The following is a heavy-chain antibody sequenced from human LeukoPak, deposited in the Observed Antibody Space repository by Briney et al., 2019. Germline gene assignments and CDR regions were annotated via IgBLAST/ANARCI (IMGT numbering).Heavy chain of an antibody. CDR3: ARDRADSSGLDV. D-gene: IGHD6-19*01. CDR1: GYTFAAYY. CDR2: INPKTGDT. V-gene: IGHV1-2*02. J-gene: IGHJ6*04. Sequence: GASVKVSCKASGYTFAAYYIHWVRQAPGQGLEWMGWINPKTGDTNYAQKFQGRVTVTRDTSISTAYMELSRLRSDDAAVYYCARDRADSSGLDVWGKGTTVTVSS.